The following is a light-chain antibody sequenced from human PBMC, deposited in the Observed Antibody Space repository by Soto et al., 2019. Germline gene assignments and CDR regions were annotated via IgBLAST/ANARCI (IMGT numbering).Light chain of an antibody. CDR1: TSDIGGYDY. Sequence: QSALTQPPSASGSPGQSVAISCTGTTSDIGGYDYVSWYQQHPGKAPKLMIYEVNKRTSGVPDRFSGSKSGNTASLTVSGLQAEDEADYYCSSHGGNSPYVFGTGTKVTVL. CDR3: SSHGGNSPYV. CDR2: EVN. J-gene: IGLJ1*01. V-gene: IGLV2-8*01.